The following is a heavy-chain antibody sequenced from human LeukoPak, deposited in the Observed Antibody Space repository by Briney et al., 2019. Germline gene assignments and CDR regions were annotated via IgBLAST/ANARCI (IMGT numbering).Heavy chain of an antibody. D-gene: IGHD1-7*01. J-gene: IGHJ4*02. CDR1: GFIFSSSW. CDR2: IKQDGSEK. V-gene: IGHV3-7*01. CDR3: ASMFNWNYGKDY. Sequence: AGGSLRLSCVASGFIFSSSWMSWVRQAPGKGLEWVANIKQDGSEKDYADSVKGRFTISRDNAKNSLYLQMSSLRAEDTAVYYCASMFNWNYGKDYWGQGTLVTVSS.